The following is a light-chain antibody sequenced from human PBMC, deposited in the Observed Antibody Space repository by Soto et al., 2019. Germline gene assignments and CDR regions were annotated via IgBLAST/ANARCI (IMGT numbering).Light chain of an antibody. Sequence: EIVLTQSPATLSLSPGERATLSCRASQSVSSYLAWYQQKPGRAPRLLIYDASNRATGIPARFSGSGSGTDFTLTISSLEPEDFAVYYCQQRSNWPTFGQGTRWRL. J-gene: IGKJ5*01. CDR2: DAS. CDR3: QQRSNWPT. CDR1: QSVSSY. V-gene: IGKV3-11*01.